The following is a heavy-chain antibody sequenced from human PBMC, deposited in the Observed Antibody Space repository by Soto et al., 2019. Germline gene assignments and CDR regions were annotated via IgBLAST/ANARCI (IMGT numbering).Heavy chain of an antibody. CDR3: AKANGRGYSYGSEFDY. V-gene: IGHV3-23*01. D-gene: IGHD5-18*01. CDR2: ISGSGGST. Sequence: EVQLLESGGGLVQPGGSLRLSCAASGFTFSSYAMSWVRQAPGKGLEWVSAISGSGGSTYYADSVKGRFTISRDNSKNTLYLKMNGLRAEDTAVYYCAKANGRGYSYGSEFDYWGQGTLVTVSS. J-gene: IGHJ4*02. CDR1: GFTFSSYA.